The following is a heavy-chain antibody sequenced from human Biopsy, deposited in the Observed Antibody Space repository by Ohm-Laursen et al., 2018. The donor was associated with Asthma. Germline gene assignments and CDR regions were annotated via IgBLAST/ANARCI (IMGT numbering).Heavy chain of an antibody. Sequence: SETLSLTCAVYGGSFSSNYWSWIRQTPGKGLVWLGDIHQRGYNNHNPSLSRRLTLSVDTSKNHFSLRLTSVTAADTAVYYCARGSSSRLSQWELLVSGGKRAHSYYGMDVWGQGTTVTVSS. CDR3: ARGSSSRLSQWELLVSGGKRAHSYYGMDV. J-gene: IGHJ6*02. V-gene: IGHV4-34*01. CDR1: GGSFSSNY. D-gene: IGHD1-26*01. CDR2: IHQRGYN.